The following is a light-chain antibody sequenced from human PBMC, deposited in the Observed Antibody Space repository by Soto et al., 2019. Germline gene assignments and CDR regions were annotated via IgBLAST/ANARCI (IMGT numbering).Light chain of an antibody. V-gene: IGKV3-11*01. CDR1: QSVSSY. J-gene: IGKJ1*01. CDR2: DAS. CDR3: QQYSASPRT. Sequence: EIVLTQSPATLSLSPGERATLSCRASQSVSSYLAWYQQKPGQAPRLLIYDASKRATGIPDRFSASGTGTDFTLTISRLEPEDFAVYYCQQYSASPRTFGQGTKVDIK.